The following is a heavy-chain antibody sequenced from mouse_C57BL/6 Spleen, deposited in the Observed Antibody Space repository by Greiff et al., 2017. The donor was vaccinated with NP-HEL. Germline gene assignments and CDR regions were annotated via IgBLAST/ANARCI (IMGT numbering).Heavy chain of an antibody. D-gene: IGHD1-1*01. Sequence: EVKLQESGGGLVKPGGSLKLSCAASGFTFSDYGMHWVRQAPEKGLEWVAYISSGSSTIYYADTVKGRFTISRDNAKNTLFLQMTSLRSEDTAMYYCARSPNYYGSSYDAMDYWGQGTSVTVSS. CDR2: ISSGSSTI. V-gene: IGHV5-17*01. J-gene: IGHJ4*01. CDR1: GFTFSDYG. CDR3: ARSPNYYGSSYDAMDY.